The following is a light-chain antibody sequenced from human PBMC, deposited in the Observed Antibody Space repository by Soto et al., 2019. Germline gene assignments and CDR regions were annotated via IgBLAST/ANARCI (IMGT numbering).Light chain of an antibody. CDR2: GAS. J-gene: IGKJ1*01. V-gene: IGKV3-15*01. CDR1: QSVSSN. Sequence: EIVMTQSPATLSVSPGERATLSCRASQSVSSNLAWYQQKPGQAPRLLIYGASTRATGIPARFSGSGSGTEFTLTISGLQSEDFAFYYCQQYNNWGTFGQGTKVEIK. CDR3: QQYNNWGT.